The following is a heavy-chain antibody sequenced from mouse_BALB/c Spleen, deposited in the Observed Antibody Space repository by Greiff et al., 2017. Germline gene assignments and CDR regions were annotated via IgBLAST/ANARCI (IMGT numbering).Heavy chain of an antibody. CDR2: INPYNGAT. D-gene: IGHD2-12*01. CDR1: GYSFTGYY. V-gene: IGHV1-31*01. J-gene: IGHJ2*01. Sequence: EVKLQESGPELVKPGASVKISCKASGYSFTGYYMHWVKQSHVKSLEWIGRINPYNGATSYNQNFKDKASLTVDKSSSTAYMELHSLTSEDSAVYYCARSNDEYYFDYWGQGTTLTVSS. CDR3: ARSNDEYYFDY.